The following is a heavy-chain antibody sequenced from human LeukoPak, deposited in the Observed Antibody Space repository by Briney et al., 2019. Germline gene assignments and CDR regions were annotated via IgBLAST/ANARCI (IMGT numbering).Heavy chain of an antibody. V-gene: IGHV5-51*01. D-gene: IGHD2-2*01. J-gene: IGHJ6*02. CDR2: IYPGDSDT. CDR1: GYSFTSYW. Sequence: GESLKISCKGSGYSFTSYWIGWVRQMPGKGLEWMGIIYPGDSDTRYSPSFQGQVTISADKSISTAYLQWSSLKASDTAMYYCARHVWGCGTSCYRPYYYYGMDVWGQGTTVTVSS. CDR3: ARHVWGCGTSCYRPYYYYGMDV.